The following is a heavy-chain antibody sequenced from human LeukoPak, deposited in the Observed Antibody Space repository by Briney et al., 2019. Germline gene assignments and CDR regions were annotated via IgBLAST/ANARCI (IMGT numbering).Heavy chain of an antibody. D-gene: IGHD1-26*01. V-gene: IGHV1-46*01. CDR1: GYTFTSYY. J-gene: IGHJ4*02. CDR2: INPSGGTT. CDR3: ARYSGSYYFDY. Sequence: ASVKVSCKASGYTFTSYYMHWVRQAPGQGLDWMGIINPSGGTTSYAQKFQGRVTMTRDTSTNTVYMELSSLRSEDTAVYYCARYSGSYYFDYWGQGTLVTVSS.